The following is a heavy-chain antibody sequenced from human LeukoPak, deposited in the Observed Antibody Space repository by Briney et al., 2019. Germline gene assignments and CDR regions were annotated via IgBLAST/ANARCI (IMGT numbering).Heavy chain of an antibody. Sequence: GGSLRLSCAASGFSFSSYEMNWVRQAPGKGLEWVSYIGSSDSTVYYADSVKGRFTISRDNAKNSLYLQMNSLRDEDTAVYYCTRDTLVYADSPDAFDIWGQGTMVTVSS. CDR3: TRDTLVYADSPDAFDI. CDR2: IGSSDSTV. J-gene: IGHJ3*02. D-gene: IGHD4-17*01. CDR1: GFSFSSYE. V-gene: IGHV3-48*03.